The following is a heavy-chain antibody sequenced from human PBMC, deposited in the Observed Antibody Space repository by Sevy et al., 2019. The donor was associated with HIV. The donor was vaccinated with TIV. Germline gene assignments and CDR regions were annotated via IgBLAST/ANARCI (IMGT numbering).Heavy chain of an antibody. J-gene: IGHJ4*02. V-gene: IGHV1-18*01. CDR3: ARAYCSGGRCYSLAY. CDR2: ISPHNRDT. D-gene: IGHD2-15*01. CDR1: GYLFTSYR. Sequence: DAVKVSCKASGYLFTSYRITWVRQAPRKRLELEGWISPHNRDTNYAQRVQDRVTMSTDTSTTTAYMELRSLTSDDSAVYYCARAYCSGGRCYSLAYWGQGTLVSVSS.